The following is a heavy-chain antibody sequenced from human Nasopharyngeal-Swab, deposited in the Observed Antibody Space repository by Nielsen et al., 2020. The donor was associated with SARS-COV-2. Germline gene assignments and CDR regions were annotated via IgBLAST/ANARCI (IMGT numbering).Heavy chain of an antibody. CDR1: GLTFSDYY. V-gene: IGHV3-11*01. CDR2: ISSSGSTI. Sequence: GASLKISCAASGLTFSDYYMSWIRQAPGKGLEWVSYISSSGSTIYYADSVKGRFTISRDNAKNSLYLQMNSLRAEDTAVYYCAPFWSGYYDYYYGMDVWGQGTTVTVSS. CDR3: APFWSGYYDYYYGMDV. D-gene: IGHD3-3*01. J-gene: IGHJ6*02.